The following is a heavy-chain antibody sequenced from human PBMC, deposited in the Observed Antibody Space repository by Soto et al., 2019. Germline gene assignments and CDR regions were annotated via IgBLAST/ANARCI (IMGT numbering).Heavy chain of an antibody. Sequence: EVQLLESGGGLVQPGGSLRLSCAASGFTFSSYAMSWVRQAPGKGLEWVSAISGSGGSTYYADSVKGRFTISRDNSKNTLYLQMNSLRADDTAVYYCAKVRPGYSSGWRDAFDIWGQGTMVTVSS. D-gene: IGHD6-19*01. CDR1: GFTFSSYA. J-gene: IGHJ3*02. V-gene: IGHV3-23*01. CDR3: AKVRPGYSSGWRDAFDI. CDR2: ISGSGGST.